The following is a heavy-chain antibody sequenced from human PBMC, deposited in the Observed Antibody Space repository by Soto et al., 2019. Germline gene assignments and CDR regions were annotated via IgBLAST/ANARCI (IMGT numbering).Heavy chain of an antibody. J-gene: IGHJ5*02. CDR2: IYYSGST. Sequence: QLQLQESGPGLVKPSETLSLTCTVSGGSISSSSYYWGWIRQPPGKGLEWIGSIYYSGSTYYNPSLKSRVTISVDTSKNQFSLKLSSVTAADTAVYYCARHEYSSSWGQDWFDPWGQGTLVTVSS. D-gene: IGHD6-13*01. CDR3: ARHEYSSSWGQDWFDP. CDR1: GGSISSSSYY. V-gene: IGHV4-39*01.